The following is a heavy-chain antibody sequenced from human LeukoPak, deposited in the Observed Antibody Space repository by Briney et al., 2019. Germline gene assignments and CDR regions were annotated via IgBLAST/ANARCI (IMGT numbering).Heavy chain of an antibody. D-gene: IGHD4-11*01. J-gene: IGHJ5*02. CDR3: ARVPPPYSNYDWFDP. Sequence: PGGSLRLSCAASGFTFSSYAMHWVRQAPGKGLEWVAVISYDGSNKYYADSVKGRFTISRDNSKNTLYLQMNGLRAEDTAVYYCARVPPPYSNYDWFDPWGQGTLVTVSS. CDR2: ISYDGSNK. CDR1: GFTFSSYA. V-gene: IGHV3-30*04.